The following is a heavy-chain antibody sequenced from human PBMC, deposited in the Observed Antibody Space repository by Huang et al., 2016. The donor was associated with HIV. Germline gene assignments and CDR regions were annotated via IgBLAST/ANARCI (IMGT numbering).Heavy chain of an antibody. V-gene: IGHV4-34*01. Sequence: QVQLQQWGAGLLKPSETLSLTCAVYGGSFSGYFWSWIRQPPGKGLEWIGEINHSGRTNYNPSLKRRVTIAVDTSKNQFSLRLSSLTAADTAVYYCARGAARYFDRGGTRYYGMDVWGQGTTVTVSS. J-gene: IGHJ6*02. CDR3: ARGAARYFDRGGTRYYGMDV. D-gene: IGHD3-9*01. CDR2: INHSGRT. CDR1: GGSFSGYF.